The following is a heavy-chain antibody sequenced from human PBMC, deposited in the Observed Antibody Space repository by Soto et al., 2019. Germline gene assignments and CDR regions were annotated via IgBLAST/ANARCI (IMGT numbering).Heavy chain of an antibody. V-gene: IGHV3-11*05. CDR2: ISSSSSHT. CDR3: ARGGGSAQSWFGELLPFDY. D-gene: IGHD3-10*01. J-gene: IGHJ4*02. CDR1: GFTFSDYY. Sequence: QVQLVESGGGLVKPGGSLRLSCAASGFTFSDYYMSWTRQAPGKGLEWVSHISSSSSHTNYADSVKGRFTISRDNAKNSLYLQMNSLRAEDTAVYYCARGGGSAQSWFGELLPFDYWGQGTLVTVSS.